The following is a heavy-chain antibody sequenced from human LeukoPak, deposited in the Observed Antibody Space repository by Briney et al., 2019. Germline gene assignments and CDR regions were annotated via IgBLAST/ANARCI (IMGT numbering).Heavy chain of an antibody. V-gene: IGHV3-7*01. J-gene: IGHJ4*02. D-gene: IGHD2-15*01. CDR2: INQDGSDK. CDR1: GLTFSIHW. Sequence: GGSLRLSCAASGLTFSIHWMNWVRQAPGKGLECVANINQDGSDKYYVDSVKGRFTISRDNTKNSLYLQMNSLRAEDTAVYYCASAGRYCSGGNCYEDYWGQGTLVTVSS. CDR3: ASAGRYCSGGNCYEDY.